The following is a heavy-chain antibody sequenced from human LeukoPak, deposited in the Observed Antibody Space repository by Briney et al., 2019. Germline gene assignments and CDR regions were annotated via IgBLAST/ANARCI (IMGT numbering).Heavy chain of an antibody. Sequence: GGSLRLSCAASGFTFSSYWMHWVRQAPGKGLVRVSRINSDGSSTTYADSVKGRFTISRDNAKNTLYLQMNSLRAEDTAMYYCARATTMPDYWGQGTLVTVSS. CDR3: ARATTMPDY. CDR2: INSDGSST. D-gene: IGHD2-2*01. J-gene: IGHJ4*02. V-gene: IGHV3-74*01. CDR1: GFTFSSYW.